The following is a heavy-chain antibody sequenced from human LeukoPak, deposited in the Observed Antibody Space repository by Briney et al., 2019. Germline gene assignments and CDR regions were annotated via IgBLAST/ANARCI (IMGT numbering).Heavy chain of an antibody. V-gene: IGHV1-46*01. J-gene: IGHJ3*02. Sequence: ASVKVSCKASGYTFTSYYMHWVRQAPGQGLEWMGIINPSGGSTSYAQKFQGRVTMTRDTSTSTVYMELSSLRSDDTAVYYCARSQSRWLERGNAFDIWGQGTMVTVSS. CDR2: INPSGGST. CDR3: ARSQSRWLERGNAFDI. D-gene: IGHD6-19*01. CDR1: GYTFTSYY.